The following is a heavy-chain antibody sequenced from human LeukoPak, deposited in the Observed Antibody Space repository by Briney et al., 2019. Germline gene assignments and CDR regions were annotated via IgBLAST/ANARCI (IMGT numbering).Heavy chain of an antibody. CDR2: ISGSGSTI. CDR3: ARTDGASYYYYYMDV. Sequence: AGGSLRLSCAASGFSFSDYYMTWIRQAPGKGLEWVSHISGSGSTIYYADSVKGRFTISRDNAKKSLYLQMNSLRAEDTAVYYCARTDGASYYYYYMDVWGKGTTVTVSS. V-gene: IGHV3-11*01. CDR1: GFSFSDYY. D-gene: IGHD3-16*01. J-gene: IGHJ6*03.